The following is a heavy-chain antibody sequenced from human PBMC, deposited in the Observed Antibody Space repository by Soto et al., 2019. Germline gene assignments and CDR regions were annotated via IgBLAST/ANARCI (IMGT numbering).Heavy chain of an antibody. CDR2: IYFRGTT. Sequence: QVQLQESGPRLVQPSETLSLTCSVSGGSVSSASYYCSWIRQPPGAGLEWIGYIYFRGTTNYNPSLESRVTILVDSTKNQFSRKLSSVTAADTAVYYCARSTDSDDYGDYWCQGTLVAVSS. V-gene: IGHV4-61*01. D-gene: IGHD2-15*01. CDR3: ARSTDSDDYGDY. CDR1: GGSVSSASYY. J-gene: IGHJ4*02.